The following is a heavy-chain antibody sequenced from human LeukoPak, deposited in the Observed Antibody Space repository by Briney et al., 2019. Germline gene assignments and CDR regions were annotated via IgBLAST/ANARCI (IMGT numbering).Heavy chain of an antibody. CDR1: GGSISSGSYY. CDR3: AREGYSSSPYYYYYMDV. Sequence: PSETLSLTCTVSGGSISSGSYYWSWIRQPAGTGLEWIGRIYTSGSTNYNPSLKSRVTISVDTSKNQFSLKLSSVTAADTAVYYCAREGYSSSPYYYYYMDVWGKGTTVTISS. D-gene: IGHD6-13*01. J-gene: IGHJ6*03. V-gene: IGHV4-61*02. CDR2: IYTSGST.